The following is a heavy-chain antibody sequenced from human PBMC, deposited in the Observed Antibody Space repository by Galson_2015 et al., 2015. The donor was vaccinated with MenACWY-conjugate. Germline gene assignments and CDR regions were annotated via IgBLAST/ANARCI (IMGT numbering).Heavy chain of an antibody. Sequence: SLRLSCAASGFTFSSYAMTWVRQAPGKGLEWVSTISGSGGSTYYADSVKGRFTISRDNSKNTLFLQVNSLSAEDTAVYYCAKCDSGSYYLCYFDYWGQGTLVTVSS. CDR1: GFTFSSYA. CDR3: AKCDSGSYYLCYFDY. CDR2: ISGSGGST. D-gene: IGHD3-10*01. J-gene: IGHJ4*02. V-gene: IGHV3-23*01.